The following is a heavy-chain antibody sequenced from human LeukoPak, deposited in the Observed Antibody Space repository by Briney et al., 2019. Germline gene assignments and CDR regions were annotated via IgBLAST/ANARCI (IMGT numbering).Heavy chain of an antibody. D-gene: IGHD3-22*01. CDR1: GFTFSSYG. V-gene: IGHV3-30*18. J-gene: IGHJ4*02. CDR3: AKDQEYYYDSSPDY. CDR2: ISYDGSNK. Sequence: GRSLRLSCAASGFTFSSYGMHWVRQAPGKGLEWVAVISYDGSNKYYADSVKGRFTISRDNSKNTLYLQMNSLRAEDTAVYYCAKDQEYYYDSSPDYWGQGTLVTVSS.